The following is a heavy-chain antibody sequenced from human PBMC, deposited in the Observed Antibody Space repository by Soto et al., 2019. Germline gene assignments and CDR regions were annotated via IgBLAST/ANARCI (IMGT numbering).Heavy chain of an antibody. CDR2: IRDSGVDT. D-gene: IGHD6-13*01. V-gene: IGHV3-23*01. J-gene: IGHJ3*02. CDR1: GFTFANYA. CDR3: AKAIEQHLVRQALDI. Sequence: EVQLLESGGGLVQPGGSLRLSCTASGFTFANYAMSWVRQAPGKGLELLSVIRDSGVDTYYADSVKGRFTISRDNSKNTVYLQINSLRAEDTAIYYCAKAIEQHLVRQALDIWGQGTKVTVSS.